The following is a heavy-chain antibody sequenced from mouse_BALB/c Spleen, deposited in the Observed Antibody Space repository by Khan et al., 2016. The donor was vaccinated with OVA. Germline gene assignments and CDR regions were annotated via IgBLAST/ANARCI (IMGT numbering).Heavy chain of an antibody. D-gene: IGHD2-12*01. Sequence: EVQLQESGAELGRPGSSVKLSCKTSGSTFTSYGIKWVKQRPGQGLEWIGYIYPGTGYTEYNEKFQGKAILTSDTSSSTAYMQLRSLTSEDSAIYFCTTAYYRYYFDYWGQGTTLTVSS. J-gene: IGHJ2*01. CDR1: GSTFTSYG. CDR3: TTAYYRYYFDY. CDR2: IYPGTGYT. V-gene: IGHV1S134*01.